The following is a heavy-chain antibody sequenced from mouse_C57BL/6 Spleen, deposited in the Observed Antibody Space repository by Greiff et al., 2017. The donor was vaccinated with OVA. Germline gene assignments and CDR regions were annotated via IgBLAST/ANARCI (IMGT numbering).Heavy chain of an antibody. J-gene: IGHJ3*01. CDR1: GFSLTSYG. Sequence: VHLVESGPGLVQPSQSLSITCTVSGFSLTSYGVHWVRQSPGKGLEWLGVIWSGGSTDCNAAFISSLSISKDNSMSQVFFKMNSLQADDTAIYYCARAYYNNPFAYWGQGTLVTVSA. D-gene: IGHD2-5*01. CDR3: ARAYYNNPFAY. CDR2: IWSGGST. V-gene: IGHV2-2*01.